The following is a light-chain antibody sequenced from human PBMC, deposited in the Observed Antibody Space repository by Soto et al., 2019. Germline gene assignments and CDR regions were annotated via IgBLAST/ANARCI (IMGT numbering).Light chain of an antibody. CDR2: EVT. CDR3: TSYVGNDIWV. V-gene: IGLV2-8*01. CDR1: SSDVGAYKY. J-gene: IGLJ3*02. Sequence: QSVLTQPPSASGSPGQSVTISCTGTSSDVGAYKYVSWYQQYTGKAPKLMIYEVTKRPSGVPDRFSGSKSGNTASLTVSGLQAEDEADYYCTSYVGNDIWVFGGGTQLTVL.